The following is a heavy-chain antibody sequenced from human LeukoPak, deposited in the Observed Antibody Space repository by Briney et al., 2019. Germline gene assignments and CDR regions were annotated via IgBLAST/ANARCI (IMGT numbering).Heavy chain of an antibody. CDR2: ITSDSTT. Sequence: GGSLRLSCTASGFILSAYAMTWVRQAPGKGLEWVSSITSDSTTSYGDSVKGRFTISRDNSKNTVYLQTDSLRAEDTAIFYCGRDPNGDYVGAFEFWSRGTMVTVSS. D-gene: IGHD2-21*02. CDR3: GRDPNGDYVGAFEF. V-gene: IGHV3-23*05. CDR1: GFILSAYA. J-gene: IGHJ3*01.